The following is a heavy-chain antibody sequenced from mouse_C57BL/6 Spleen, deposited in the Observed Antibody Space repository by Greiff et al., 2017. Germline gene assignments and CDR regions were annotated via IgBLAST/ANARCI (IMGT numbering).Heavy chain of an antibody. D-gene: IGHD6-1*01. Sequence: QVQLQQPGAELVMPGASVKLSCKASGYTFTSYWMHWVKQRPGQGLEWIGEIDPSDSYTNYNQKFKGKSTLTVDKSSSTAYMQLSSLTSEDSAVYYCARHASGAMDYWGQGTSVTVSS. CDR2: IDPSDSYT. V-gene: IGHV1-69*01. CDR1: GYTFTSYW. CDR3: ARHASGAMDY. J-gene: IGHJ4*01.